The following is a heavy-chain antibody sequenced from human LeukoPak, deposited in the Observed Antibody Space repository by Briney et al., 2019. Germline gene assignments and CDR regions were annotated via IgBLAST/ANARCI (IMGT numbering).Heavy chain of an antibody. CDR2: INHSGST. V-gene: IGHV4-34*01. D-gene: IGHD3-22*01. Sequence: PSETLSLTCAVCGGSFSGYYWSWIRQPPGKGLEWIGEINHSGSTNYNPSLKSRVTISVDTSKNQFSLKLSSVTAADTAVYYCATSYYYDSSGYLGPPFDYWGQGTLVTVSS. J-gene: IGHJ4*02. CDR3: ATSYYYDSSGYLGPPFDY. CDR1: GGSFSGYY.